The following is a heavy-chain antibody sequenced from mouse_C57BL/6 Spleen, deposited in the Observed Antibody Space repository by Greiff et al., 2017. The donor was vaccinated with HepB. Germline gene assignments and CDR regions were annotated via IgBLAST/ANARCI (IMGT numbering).Heavy chain of an antibody. CDR3: ARRGQRRQDYFDY. J-gene: IGHJ2*01. CDR2: IHPNSGST. V-gene: IGHV1-64*01. D-gene: IGHD3-2*02. Sequence: VQLQQPGAELVKPGASVKLSCKASGYTFTSYWMHWVKQRPGQGLEWIGMIHPNSGSTNYNEKFKSKATLTVDKSSSTAYMQLSSLTSEDSAVYYCARRGQRRQDYFDYWGQGTTLTVSS. CDR1: GYTFTSYW.